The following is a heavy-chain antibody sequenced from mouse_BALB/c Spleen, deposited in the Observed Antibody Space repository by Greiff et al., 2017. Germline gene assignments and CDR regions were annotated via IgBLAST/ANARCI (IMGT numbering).Heavy chain of an antibody. CDR3: ARRALLRPYAMDY. CDR1: GYSITSDYA. CDR2: ISYSGST. Sequence: EVQLQESGPGLVKPSQSLSLTCTVTGYSITSDYAWNWIRQFPGNQLEWMGYISYSGSTSYNPSLKSRISITRDTSKNQFFLQLNSVTTEDTATYYCARRALLRPYAMDYWGQGTSVTVSS. J-gene: IGHJ4*01. V-gene: IGHV3-2*02. D-gene: IGHD1-2*01.